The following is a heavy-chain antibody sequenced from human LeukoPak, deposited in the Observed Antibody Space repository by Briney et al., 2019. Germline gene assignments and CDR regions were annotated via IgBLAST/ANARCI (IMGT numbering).Heavy chain of an antibody. CDR1: GYSFTSYW. J-gene: IGHJ4*02. Sequence: GESLKISCKGSGYSFTSYWIGWVRQMPGKGLEWMGITYPGDSDTRYSPSFQGQVTISVDKSISTAYLQWSSLKASDTAMYYCARRYCSGGSCYSGFDYWGQGTLVTVSS. D-gene: IGHD2-15*01. V-gene: IGHV5-51*01. CDR2: TYPGDSDT. CDR3: ARRYCSGGSCYSGFDY.